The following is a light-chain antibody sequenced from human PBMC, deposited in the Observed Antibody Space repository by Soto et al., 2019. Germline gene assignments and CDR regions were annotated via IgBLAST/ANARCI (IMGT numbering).Light chain of an antibody. CDR3: GTWDSSLSGGV. J-gene: IGLJ2*01. V-gene: IGLV1-51*01. CDR2: DNS. CDR1: NSNIGSKD. Sequence: QSVLTQVPSVSAAPGQKVTITCSGSNSNIGSKDVSWYQQLPGKAPKLLIYDNSKRPSGIPDRFSGSKSGTSATLGITGLQTGDEADYYCGTWDSSLSGGVFGGGTKLTVL.